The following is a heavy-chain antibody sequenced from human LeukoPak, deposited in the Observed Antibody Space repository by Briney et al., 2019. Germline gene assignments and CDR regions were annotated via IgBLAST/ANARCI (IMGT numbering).Heavy chain of an antibody. CDR2: IYTSRST. V-gene: IGHV4-4*07. CDR3: ARGALRVNDAFDI. J-gene: IGHJ3*02. Sequence: XETLSLTCTVSGGSISSYYWSWPRQPAGKGLEWIGRIYTSRSTNYNPSLNSRVTMSVDTSKNQFSLKLSSATAADTAVYYCARGALRVNDAFDIWGQGTMVTVSS. CDR1: GGSISSYY. D-gene: IGHD4-17*01.